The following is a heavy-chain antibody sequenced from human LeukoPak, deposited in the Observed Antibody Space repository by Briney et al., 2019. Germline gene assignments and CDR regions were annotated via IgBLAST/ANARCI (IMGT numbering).Heavy chain of an antibody. CDR2: ISAYNGNT. V-gene: IGHV1-18*01. J-gene: IGHJ4*02. CDR3: ARDQRYCSGGSCKPGFDY. Sequence: ASVNVSCTASGYTFTSYGISWVREAPGQGVEWMGWISAYNGNTNYAQKLQGRVTMTTDTSTSTAYMELRSLRSDDTAVYYCARDQRYCSGGSCKPGFDYWGQGTLVTVSS. D-gene: IGHD2-15*01. CDR1: GYTFTSYG.